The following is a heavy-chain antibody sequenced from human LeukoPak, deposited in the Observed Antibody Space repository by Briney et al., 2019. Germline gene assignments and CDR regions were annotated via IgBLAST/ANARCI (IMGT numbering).Heavy chain of an antibody. J-gene: IGHJ4*02. Sequence: GGSLRLSCVASGFTFSNAWMTWVRQAPGKGLEWVGRIKSKTDGGTTDYAAPVKGRFTFSRDDSQNTLYLQMDSLKTDDTAVYYCTTDLRTAIYFGSWGRGTLVTVSS. V-gene: IGHV3-15*01. D-gene: IGHD2-21*02. CDR3: TTDLRTAIYFGS. CDR1: GFTFSNAW. CDR2: IKSKTDGGTT.